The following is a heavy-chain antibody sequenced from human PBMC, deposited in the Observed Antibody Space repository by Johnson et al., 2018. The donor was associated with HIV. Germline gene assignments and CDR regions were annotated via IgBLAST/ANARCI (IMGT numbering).Heavy chain of an antibody. Sequence: VQLVESGGGLVQPGGSLRLSCAASGFTFSSYAMHWVRQAPGKGLVWVSRSNSDGSITNYADSVKGRFTISRDKAKNTLHLQMNSLRAEDTAVYYCARGLRGYSYSDSFDIWGQGKMVTVSS. V-gene: IGHV3-74*02. CDR2: SNSDGSIT. CDR3: ARGLRGYSYSDSFDI. D-gene: IGHD5-18*01. J-gene: IGHJ3*02. CDR1: GFTFSSYA.